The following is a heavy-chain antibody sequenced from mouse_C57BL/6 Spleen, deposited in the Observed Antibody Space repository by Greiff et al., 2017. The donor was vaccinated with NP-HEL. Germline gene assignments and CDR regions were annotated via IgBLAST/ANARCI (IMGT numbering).Heavy chain of an antibody. CDR2: IDPANGNT. CDR1: GFNIKNTY. D-gene: IGHD1-1*01. CDR3: ARGGTVVAKRDAMDY. V-gene: IGHV14-3*01. J-gene: IGHJ4*01. Sequence: EVKLVESVAELVRPGASVKLSCTASGFNIKNTYMHWVKQRPEQGLEWIGRIDPANGNTKYAPKFQGKATITADTSSNTAYLQLSSLTSEDTAIYYCARGGTVVAKRDAMDYWGQGTSVTVSS.